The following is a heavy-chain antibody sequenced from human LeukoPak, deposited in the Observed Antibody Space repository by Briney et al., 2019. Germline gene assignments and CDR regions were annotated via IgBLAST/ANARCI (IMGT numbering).Heavy chain of an antibody. J-gene: IGHJ4*02. V-gene: IGHV3-23*01. CDR1: GGAISSYY. CDR3: AKVLIVGATRRYYFDY. CDR2: ISGSGGST. Sequence: ETLSLTCTVSGGAISSYYWSWIRQPPGKGLEWVSAISGSGGSTYYADSVKGRFTISRDNSKNTLYLQMNSLRAEDTAVYYCAKVLIVGATRRYYFDYWGQGTLVTVSS. D-gene: IGHD1-26*01.